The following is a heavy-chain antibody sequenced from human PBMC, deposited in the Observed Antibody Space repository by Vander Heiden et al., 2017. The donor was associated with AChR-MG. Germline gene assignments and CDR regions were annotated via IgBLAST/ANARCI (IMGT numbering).Heavy chain of an antibody. J-gene: IGHJ4*02. CDR1: GCSISSSSYY. D-gene: IGHD6-13*01. CDR2: IYYSGST. CDR3: ARQELVRVFDY. V-gene: IGHV4-39*01. Sequence: QLQLQESGPGLVKPSETLSLTCTVSGCSISSSSYYWGWIRQPPGKGLEWIGSIYYSGSTYYNPSLKSRVTISVDTSKNQFSLKLSSVTAADTAVYYCARQELVRVFDYWGQGTLVTVSS.